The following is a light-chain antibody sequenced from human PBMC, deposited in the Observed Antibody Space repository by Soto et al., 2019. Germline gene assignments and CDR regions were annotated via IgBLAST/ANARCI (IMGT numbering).Light chain of an antibody. CDR3: QQRSNWPPA. CDR1: QSVSSY. V-gene: IGKV3-11*01. CDR2: DAS. J-gene: IGKJ1*01. Sequence: PGERATLSCRASQSVSSYLAWYQQKPGQAPRLLIYDASNGATGIPARLSGSGSGTDFTLTISSLEPEDFAVYYCQQRSNWPPAFGQGTKVDIK.